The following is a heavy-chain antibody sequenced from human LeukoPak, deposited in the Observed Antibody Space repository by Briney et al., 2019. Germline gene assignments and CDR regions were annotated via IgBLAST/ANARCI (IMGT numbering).Heavy chain of an antibody. CDR1: GYTFTSYW. CDR2: IFPGDSDA. V-gene: IGHV5-51*01. J-gene: IGHJ4*02. Sequence: GESLKISCKGSGYTFTSYWIGWVRQIPGKGLEWMGIIFPGDSDATYSPSFQGQVTISADKSISTAYLQWSSLKASDAAMYYCARSAALDYWGQGTLVTVSS. D-gene: IGHD2-15*01. CDR3: ARSAALDY.